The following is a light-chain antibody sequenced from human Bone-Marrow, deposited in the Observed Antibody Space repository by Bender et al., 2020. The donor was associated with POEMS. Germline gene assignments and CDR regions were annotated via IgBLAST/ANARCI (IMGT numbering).Light chain of an antibody. Sequence: QSALTQPLSASGSPGQSVTISCTGTSNDVGAYNFVSWYQQHPCKVPKLMIFEVSERPSGVPDRFSGSKYGNTASLTVSGLQAEDEADYYCQAWDSRTFVVFGGGTKLTVL. J-gene: IGLJ2*01. V-gene: IGLV2-8*01. CDR2: EVS. CDR1: SNDVGAYNF. CDR3: QAWDSRTFVV.